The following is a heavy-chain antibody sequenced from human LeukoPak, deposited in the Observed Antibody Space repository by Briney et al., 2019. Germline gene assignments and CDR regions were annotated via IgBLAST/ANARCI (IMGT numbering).Heavy chain of an antibody. V-gene: IGHV4-59*01. CDR2: IYYSGST. CDR3: ARVRRAFGAFDI. Sequence: PSETLSLTCTVSGGSISNYYWSWIRQPPGKGLEWIGYIYYSGSTNYNPPLKSRVTISVDTSKNQFALKLSSVTAADTAVYYCARVRRAFGAFDIWGQGTMVTVSS. D-gene: IGHD3-16*01. CDR1: GGSISNYY. J-gene: IGHJ3*02.